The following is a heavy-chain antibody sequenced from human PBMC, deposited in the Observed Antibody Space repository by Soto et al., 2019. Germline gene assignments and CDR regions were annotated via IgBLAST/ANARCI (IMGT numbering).Heavy chain of an antibody. J-gene: IGHJ4*02. V-gene: IGHV3-23*01. CDR1: GFTFSSYA. Sequence: PGGSLRLSCVASGFTFSSYAMSWVRQAPGKGLEWVSAISGSGGSTYYADSVKGRFTISRDNSKNTLYLQMNSLRAEDTAVYYCANLYCSSWYFDYWGQGTLGTSSS. CDR2: ISGSGGST. D-gene: IGHD6-13*01. CDR3: ANLYCSSWYFDY.